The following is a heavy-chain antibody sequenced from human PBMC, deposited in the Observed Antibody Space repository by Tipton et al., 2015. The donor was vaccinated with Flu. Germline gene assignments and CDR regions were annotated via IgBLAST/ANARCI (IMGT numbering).Heavy chain of an antibody. D-gene: IGHD3-22*01. Sequence: SLRLSCAASGFTFDDYAMHWVRQAPGKGLEWVSGISWNSGSIGYADSVKGRFTISRDNAKNSLYLQMNSLRAEDTALYYCAKDMTHYYDSSGYRQAAYYFDYWGQGTLVTVSS. CDR3: AKDMTHYYDSSGYRQAAYYFDY. J-gene: IGHJ4*02. CDR2: ISWNSGSI. V-gene: IGHV3-9*01. CDR1: GFTFDDYA.